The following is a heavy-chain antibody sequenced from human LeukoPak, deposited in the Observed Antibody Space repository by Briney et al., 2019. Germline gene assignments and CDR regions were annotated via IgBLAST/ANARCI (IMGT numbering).Heavy chain of an antibody. V-gene: IGHV3-74*01. CDR2: INSDGSST. CDR3: VGGGGEPEFLDY. J-gene: IGHJ4*02. D-gene: IGHD3-16*01. CDR1: GFTSSSYW. Sequence: PGGSLRLSCAASGFTSSSYWMHWVRQAPGKGLVWVSRINSDGSSTSYADSVKGRFTISRDNSKNTLYLQMNSLRAEDTAVYYCVGGGGEPEFLDYWGQGTLVTVSS.